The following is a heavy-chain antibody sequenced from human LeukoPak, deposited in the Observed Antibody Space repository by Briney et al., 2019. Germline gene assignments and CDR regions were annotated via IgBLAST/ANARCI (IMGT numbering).Heavy chain of an antibody. D-gene: IGHD2-2*02. V-gene: IGHV4-4*07. CDR3: ARLVVPAAIQGYFDY. CDR2: IYTSGST. Sequence: SETLSLTCTVSGGSTSSYYWSWIRQPAGKGLEWIGRIYTSGSTNYNPSLKSRVTMSVDTSKNQFSLKLSSVTAADTPVYYCARLVVPAAIQGYFDYWGQGTLVTVSS. J-gene: IGHJ4*02. CDR1: GGSTSSYY.